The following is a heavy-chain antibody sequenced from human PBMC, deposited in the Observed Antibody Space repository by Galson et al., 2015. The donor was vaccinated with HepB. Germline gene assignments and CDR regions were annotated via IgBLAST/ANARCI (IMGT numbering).Heavy chain of an antibody. CDR1: GGTFSSYA. CDR2: IIPIFGTA. CDR3: ASGAASGHAFDI. V-gene: IGHV1-69*13. J-gene: IGHJ3*02. D-gene: IGHD3-16*01. Sequence: SVKVSCKASGGTFSSYAVSWVRQALGQGLEWMGGIIPIFGTANYAQKFQGRVTITADESTSTAYMELSSLRSEDTAVYYCASGAASGHAFDIWGQGTMVTVSS.